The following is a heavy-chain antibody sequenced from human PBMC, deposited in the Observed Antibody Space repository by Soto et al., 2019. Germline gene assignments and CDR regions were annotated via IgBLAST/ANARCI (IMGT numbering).Heavy chain of an antibody. D-gene: IGHD1-26*01. Sequence: ASVKVSCKASGYTFTSNAMHWVRQAPGQRLEWMGWINTGNGNTKYSQKFQGRVTITRDTSASTAYMELSSLRSDDTAVYYCARDAAVGLFDYWGQGTLVTVSS. CDR1: GYTFTSNA. CDR3: ARDAAVGLFDY. J-gene: IGHJ4*02. CDR2: INTGNGNT. V-gene: IGHV1-3*04.